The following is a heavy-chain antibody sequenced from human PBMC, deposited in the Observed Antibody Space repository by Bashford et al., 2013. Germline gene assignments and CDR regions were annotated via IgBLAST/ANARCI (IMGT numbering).Heavy chain of an antibody. Sequence: SETLSLTCTVSGGSVSSRPYYWGWVRQPPGRGLEWIGTIYYSGSTYYNPSLKSRVTISVDTSKNQFSLRLSSVTAADTAVYFCARGSGTYHYFDYWGQGTLVTVSS. J-gene: IGHJ4*02. V-gene: IGHV4-39*01. CDR2: IYYSGST. D-gene: IGHD1-7*01. CDR1: GGSVSSRPYY. CDR3: ARGSGTYHYFDY.